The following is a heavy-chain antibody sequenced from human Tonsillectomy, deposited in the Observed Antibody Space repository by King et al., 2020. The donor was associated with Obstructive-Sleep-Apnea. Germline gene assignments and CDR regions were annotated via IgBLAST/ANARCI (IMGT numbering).Heavy chain of an antibody. CDR2: IYHSGST. Sequence: QLQESGPGLVKPSETLSLTCTVSGYSISSGYYWGWIRQPPGKGLEWIGRIYHSGSTYYNPSLKSRDTISVDTSKNQFSLMLSSVTAADTAVYYCARDGMSSGWAFDYWGQGTLVTVSS. D-gene: IGHD6-19*01. CDR3: ARDGMSSGWAFDY. V-gene: IGHV4-38-2*02. J-gene: IGHJ4*02. CDR1: GYSISSGYY.